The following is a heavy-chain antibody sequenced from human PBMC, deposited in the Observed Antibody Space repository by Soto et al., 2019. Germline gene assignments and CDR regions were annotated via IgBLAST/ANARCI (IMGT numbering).Heavy chain of an antibody. CDR2: TYYRSKWYN. D-gene: IGHD6-6*01. CDR3: ARANWHQSNVPLDY. CDR1: GDSVSSNNAA. V-gene: IGHV6-1*01. Sequence: QVQLQQSGPGLVKPSQTLSLTCAISGDSVSSNNAAWNWIRKSPSRGLEWLGRTYYRSKWYNDYAVSVKSRITITPDTSKNQFSLQLNSVTPEDTAVYYCARANWHQSNVPLDYWGQGTLVTVSS. J-gene: IGHJ4*02.